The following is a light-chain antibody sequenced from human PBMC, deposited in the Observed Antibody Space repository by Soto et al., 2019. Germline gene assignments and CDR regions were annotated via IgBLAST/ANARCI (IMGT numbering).Light chain of an antibody. CDR2: FAS. J-gene: IGKJ4*01. V-gene: IGKV3-15*01. Sequence: EIVMTQSPATLSVSPGERATLSCRASQSVSNNLAGYQQKPVQAPRRLIYFASTMTTGIPARFSGSASGTSFTLTVGSLQPEDSAVYYGHQYNKWPLTFGGGTKVETK. CDR1: QSVSNN. CDR3: HQYNKWPLT.